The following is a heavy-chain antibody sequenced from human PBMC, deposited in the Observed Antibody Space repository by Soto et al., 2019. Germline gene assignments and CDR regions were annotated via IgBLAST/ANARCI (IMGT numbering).Heavy chain of an antibody. CDR1: GGSVTNSSYY. V-gene: IGHV4-39*01. J-gene: IGHJ4*02. CDR2: AYYRGRS. CDR3: VSQRTTVPTQAYFDY. D-gene: IGHD4-17*01. Sequence: PSETMSLTCTVSGGSVTNSSYYFFCIRQSPWNGLEWIGSAYYRGRSYSKSSVKSRVTISVDTSKNRFSLSLNSVTASDTAVYFCVSQRTTVPTQAYFDYWGPGALVTVSS.